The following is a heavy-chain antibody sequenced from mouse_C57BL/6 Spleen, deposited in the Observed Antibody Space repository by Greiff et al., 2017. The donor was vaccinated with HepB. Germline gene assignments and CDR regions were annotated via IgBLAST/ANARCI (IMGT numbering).Heavy chain of an antibody. CDR1: GYTFTSYD. V-gene: IGHV1-85*01. Sequence: VKLMESGPELVKPGASVKLSCKASGYTFTSYDINWVKQRPGQGLEWIGWIYPRDGSTKYNEKFKGKATLTVDTSSSTAYMELHSLTSEDSAVYFCARRGYYGSSYYFDYWGQGTTLTVSS. D-gene: IGHD1-1*01. J-gene: IGHJ2*01. CDR2: IYPRDGST. CDR3: ARRGYYGSSYYFDY.